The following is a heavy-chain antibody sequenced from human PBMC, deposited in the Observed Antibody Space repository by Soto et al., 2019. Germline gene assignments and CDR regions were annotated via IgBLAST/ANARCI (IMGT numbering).Heavy chain of an antibody. CDR1: GFTFRTSW. CDR3: ARGNYGPDF. CDR2: INDDGSTT. D-gene: IGHD3-10*01. J-gene: IGHJ4*02. V-gene: IGHV3-74*03. Sequence: EVQLVESGGGLVQPGGSLRLSCAASGFTFRTSWMYWVRQPPGKGLVWVSRINDDGSTTTYADSVKGRFTISRDNAKNTLFMQMDSLSAEEMGVYYCARGNYGPDFWGQGTLVTVSS.